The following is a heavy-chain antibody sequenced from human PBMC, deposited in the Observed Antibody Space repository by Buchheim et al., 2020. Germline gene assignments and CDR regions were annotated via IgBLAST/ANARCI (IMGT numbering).Heavy chain of an antibody. J-gene: IGHJ6*02. Sequence: QVQLVESGGGVVQPGRSLRLSCAASGFTFSSYGMHWVRQAPGKGLEWVAVISYDGSNKYYADSVKGRFTISRDNSKNTLYLQMSSLRAEDTAVYYCAKDRSFANYGDYYYGMDVWGQGTT. CDR3: AKDRSFANYGDYYYGMDV. D-gene: IGHD3-16*01. CDR2: ISYDGSNK. CDR1: GFTFSSYG. V-gene: IGHV3-30*18.